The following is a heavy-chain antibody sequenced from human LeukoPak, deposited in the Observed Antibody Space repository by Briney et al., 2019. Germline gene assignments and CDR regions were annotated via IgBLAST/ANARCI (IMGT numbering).Heavy chain of an antibody. D-gene: IGHD3-16*02. V-gene: IGHV4-59*01. CDR1: GGSFSGYY. CDR2: IYYSGST. J-gene: IGHJ4*02. Sequence: SETLSLTCAVYGGSFSGYYWSWIRQPPGKGLEWIGYIYYSGSTNYNPSLKSRVTISVDTSKNQFSLKLSSVTAADTAVYYCARVVGDYVWGSYRYDYWGQGTLVTVSS. CDR3: ARVVGDYVWGSYRYDY.